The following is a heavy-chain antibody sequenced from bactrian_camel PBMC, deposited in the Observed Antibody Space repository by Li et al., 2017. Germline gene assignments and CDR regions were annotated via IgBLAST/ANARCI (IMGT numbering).Heavy chain of an antibody. CDR3: AAPKVPGTDEYNY. V-gene: IGHV3S1*01. CDR1: GVTFSNYW. CDR2: IDPTGSST. D-gene: IGHD6*01. Sequence: HVQLVESGGGLVQPGGSLRFSCVASGVTFSNYWVYLFRQAPGKGLEWVSTIDPTGSSTYYADSVKVRFTISRDNAENTVYLQMNELKPEDTAVYYCAAPKVPGTDEYNYWGQGTQVTVS. J-gene: IGHJ4*01.